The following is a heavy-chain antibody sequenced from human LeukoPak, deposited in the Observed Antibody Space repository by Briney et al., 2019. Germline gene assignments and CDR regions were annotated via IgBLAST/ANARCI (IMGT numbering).Heavy chain of an antibody. V-gene: IGHV4-31*03. CDR3: ARVPVVVTAMGAFDI. CDR2: IYYSGST. D-gene: IGHD2-21*02. CDR1: GGSISSGGYY. Sequence: TLSLTCTVSGGSISSGGYYWSWIRQHPGKGLEWIGYIYYSGSTYYNPSLKGRVTISVDTSKNQFSLKLSSVTAADTAVYYCARVPVVVTAMGAFDIWGQGTMVTVSS. J-gene: IGHJ3*02.